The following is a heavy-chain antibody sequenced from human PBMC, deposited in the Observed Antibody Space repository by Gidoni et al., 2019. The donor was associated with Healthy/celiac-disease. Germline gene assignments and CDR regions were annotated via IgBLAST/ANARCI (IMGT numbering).Heavy chain of an antibody. V-gene: IGHV3-73*02. CDR2: IRSKANSYAT. CDR1: GFTFSGSA. D-gene: IGHD4-17*01. Sequence: EVQLVESGGGLVQPGGSLKLSCAASGFTFSGSAMHWVRRASGKGLEWVGRIRSKANSYATAYAASVKGRFTISRDDSKNTAYLQMNSLKTEDTAVYYCTRLGYGDYGDYFDYWGQGTLVTVSS. CDR3: TRLGYGDYGDYFDY. J-gene: IGHJ4*02.